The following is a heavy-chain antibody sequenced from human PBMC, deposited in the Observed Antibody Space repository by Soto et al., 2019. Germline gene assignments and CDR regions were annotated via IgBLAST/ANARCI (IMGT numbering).Heavy chain of an antibody. J-gene: IGHJ3*02. V-gene: IGHV4-34*01. CDR2: MSHSGGT. D-gene: IGHD2-21*02. Sequence: QVQLQQWGAGLLKPSETLSLTCAVFGGSVNSGNYYWSWIRQPPGKGLEWIGEMSHSGGTHFNPSLERRVTISVDTSKDQFSLKMSSVTAADTALYYCARVERGTATTVVDAFDIWGPWTMVTVSS. CDR3: ARVERGTATTVVDAFDI. CDR1: GGSVNSGNYY.